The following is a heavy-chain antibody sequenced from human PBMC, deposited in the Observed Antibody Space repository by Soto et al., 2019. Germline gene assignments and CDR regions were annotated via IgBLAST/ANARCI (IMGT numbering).Heavy chain of an antibody. CDR2: INPNSGGT. CDR1: GYTFTGYY. V-gene: IGHV1-2*04. D-gene: IGHD3-3*01. CDR3: ARDLITIFGEPAVYYYYGMDV. J-gene: IGHJ6*02. Sequence: ASVKVSCKASGYTFTGYYMHWVRQAPGQGLEWMGWINPNSGGTNYAQKFQGWVTMTRDTSISTAYMELSRLRSDDTAVYYCARDLITIFGEPAVYYYYGMDVWGQGTTVTVSS.